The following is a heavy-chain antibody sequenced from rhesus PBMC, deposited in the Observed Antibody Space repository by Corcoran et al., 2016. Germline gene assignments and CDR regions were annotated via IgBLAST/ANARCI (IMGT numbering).Heavy chain of an antibody. V-gene: IGHV4-173*01. J-gene: IGHJ5-2*02. CDR2: TSGSGGRT. Sequence: QLQLQESGPGLVKPSETLYLTCAVPGGSLSSTYWSLIRQPPCQGLAWIGRTSGSGGRTDYNPSLKSRVTISTDTSKNQFSLKLSSVTAADTAVYYCARWSSSGWYFGSLDVWGRGVLVTVSS. CDR3: ARWSSSGWYFGSLDV. D-gene: IGHD6-31*01. CDR1: GGSLSSTY.